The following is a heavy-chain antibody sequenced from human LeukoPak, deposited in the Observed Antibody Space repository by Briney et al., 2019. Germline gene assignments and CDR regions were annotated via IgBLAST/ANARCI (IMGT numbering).Heavy chain of an antibody. Sequence: GGSLRLSCAASGFTVSSNYMSWVRQAPGKGLEWVSVIYSGGSTYYADSVKGRFTISRDNSKNTLYLQMNSLRAENTAVYYCARDQSRKNYFDFWGQGALVTVSS. CDR1: GFTVSSNY. J-gene: IGHJ4*02. CDR3: ARDQSRKNYFDF. V-gene: IGHV3-53*01. CDR2: IYSGGST.